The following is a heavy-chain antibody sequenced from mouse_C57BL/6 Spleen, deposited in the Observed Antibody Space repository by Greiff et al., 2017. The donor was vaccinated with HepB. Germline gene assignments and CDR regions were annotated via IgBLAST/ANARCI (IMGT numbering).Heavy chain of an antibody. CDR3: ARRADYDYGYFDY. D-gene: IGHD2-4*01. Sequence: QVTLKESGPGILQSSQTLSLTCSFSGFSLSTSGMGVSWIRQPSGKGLEWLAHIYWDDDKRYNPSLKSRLTISKDTSRNQVFLKITSVDTADTATYYCARRADYDYGYFDYWGQGTTLTVSS. V-gene: IGHV8-12*01. CDR2: IYWDDDK. J-gene: IGHJ2*01. CDR1: GFSLSTSGMG.